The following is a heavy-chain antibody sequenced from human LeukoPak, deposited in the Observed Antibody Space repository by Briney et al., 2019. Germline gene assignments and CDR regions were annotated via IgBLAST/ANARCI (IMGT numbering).Heavy chain of an antibody. CDR1: GFTFSIYC. V-gene: IGHV3-30*18. CDR2: ISYVVNNK. D-gene: IGHD3-3*01. J-gene: IGHJ4*02. CDR3: AKSRGVVLRFLEWLSSSPPDY. Sequence: ARSLRLSCAASGFTFSIYCLLWVLHAPGTGLGWVAAISYVVNNKYHPQSVKGRFTISRDNSKNTLYLQMNSLRAEDTAVYYCAKSRGVVLRFLEWLSSSPPDYWGQGTLVTVCS.